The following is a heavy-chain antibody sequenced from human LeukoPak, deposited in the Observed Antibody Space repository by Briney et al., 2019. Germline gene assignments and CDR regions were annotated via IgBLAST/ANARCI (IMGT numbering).Heavy chain of an antibody. J-gene: IGHJ3*02. CDR1: GFTFSSYW. Sequence: GGSLRLCCAASGFTFSSYWMHWVRQAPGKGLWLVFRINSDGSSTSYADSVNGRFHISRDNAKNTLYLQVNRLRAEDTAVYYCARDDFTISLGGDAFDIWGQGTMVTVSS. V-gene: IGHV3-74*01. CDR2: INSDGSST. D-gene: IGHD3-3*01. CDR3: ARDDFTISLGGDAFDI.